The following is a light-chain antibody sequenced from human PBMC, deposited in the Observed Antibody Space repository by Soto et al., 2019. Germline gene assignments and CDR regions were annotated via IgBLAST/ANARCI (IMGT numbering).Light chain of an antibody. J-gene: IGKJ1*01. CDR1: QSVSSN. V-gene: IGKV3-15*01. CDR3: QQYNNWPQT. CDR2: GAS. Sequence: EIVMTQSPATLSVSPGERATLSCRASQSVSSNLAWYQQKPGQAPRLLIYGASTRATGISARFSGSGSGTEFTLTISSLQSEDFAVYYCQQYNNWPQTFGQGTKVEMK.